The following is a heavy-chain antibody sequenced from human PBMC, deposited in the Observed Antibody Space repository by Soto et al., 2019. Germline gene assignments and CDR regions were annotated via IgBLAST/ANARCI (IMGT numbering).Heavy chain of an antibody. Sequence: EVQLVESGGGLVKPGRSLRLSCTASGFTFGDYAMSWFRQAPGKGLEWVGFIRSKAYGGTTEYAASVKGRFTISRDDSKSIAYLQMNSLKTEDTAVYYCTRDRGSNFCGGDCYSPPDYWGQGTLVTVSS. CDR2: IRSKAYGGTT. D-gene: IGHD2-21*02. J-gene: IGHJ4*02. V-gene: IGHV3-49*05. CDR1: GFTFGDYA. CDR3: TRDRGSNFCGGDCYSPPDY.